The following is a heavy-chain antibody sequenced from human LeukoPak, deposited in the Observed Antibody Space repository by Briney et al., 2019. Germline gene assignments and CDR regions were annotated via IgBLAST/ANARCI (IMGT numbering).Heavy chain of an antibody. J-gene: IGHJ4*02. CDR2: ICYDESNK. CDR3: ARGADRYANSGFYYGAY. CDR1: GFTFTNFV. D-gene: IGHD3-22*01. Sequence: PSGSLRLSCAASGFTFTNFVMPWALQATVKSLNSMAVICYDESNKYYAYSVKGRFTISRDNSKNTLYLQMNSLRAEDTAVYYCARGADRYANSGFYYGAYWGQGTLVTVSS. V-gene: IGHV3-33*01.